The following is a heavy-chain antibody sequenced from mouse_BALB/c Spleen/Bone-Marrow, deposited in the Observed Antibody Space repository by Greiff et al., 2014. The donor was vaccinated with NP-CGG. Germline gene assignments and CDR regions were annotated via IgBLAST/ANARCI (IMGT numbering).Heavy chain of an antibody. J-gene: IGHJ4*01. CDR1: GFAFSSYD. CDR2: ISHGGGTT. V-gene: IGHV5-12-1*01. Sequence: DVMLVESGGGLVKPGGSLKLSCAASGFAFSSYDMSWVRQTPEKRLEWVAYISHGGGTTYYSDTVKGRFTISRGNAKNTLYLQMSSLKSEDTAIYYCTRHGGYYPYYYAMDYWGQGTSVTVSS. D-gene: IGHD2-3*01. CDR3: TRHGGYYPYYYAMDY.